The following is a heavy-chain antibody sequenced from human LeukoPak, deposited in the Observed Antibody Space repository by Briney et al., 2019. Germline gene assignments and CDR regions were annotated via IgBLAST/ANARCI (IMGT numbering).Heavy chain of an antibody. CDR1: GGSFSGYY. D-gene: IGHD3-9*01. CDR3: ARECFHYDILTRARAEYYFDY. J-gene: IGHJ4*02. Sequence: SETLSLTCAVYGGSFSGYYWSWIRQPPGKGLEWIGEINHSGSTNYNPSLKSRVTISVDTSKNQFSLKLSSVTAADTAVYYCARECFHYDILTRARAEYYFDYRGQGTLVTVSS. V-gene: IGHV4-34*01. CDR2: INHSGST.